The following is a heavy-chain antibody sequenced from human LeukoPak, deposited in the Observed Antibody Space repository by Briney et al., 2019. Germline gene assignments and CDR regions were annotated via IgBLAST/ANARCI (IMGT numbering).Heavy chain of an antibody. D-gene: IGHD3-10*01. Sequence: GGSLRLSCAASGFTVSSNYMSWVRQAPGKGLEWVSVIYSGGSTYYADSVKGRFTISRDNSKNTLYLQMNSLRAEDTAVYYCARDDVYGSGNFDYWGQGTLVTVPS. CDR3: ARDDVYGSGNFDY. CDR1: GFTVSSNY. V-gene: IGHV3-66*02. CDR2: IYSGGST. J-gene: IGHJ4*02.